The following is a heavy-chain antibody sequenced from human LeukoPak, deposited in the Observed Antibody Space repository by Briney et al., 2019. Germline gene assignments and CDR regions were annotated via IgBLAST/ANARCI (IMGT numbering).Heavy chain of an antibody. CDR1: GGSISSYY. CDR2: IYYSGST. V-gene: IGHV4-59*01. CDR3: AAYTYCGGDCYSSWFDP. Sequence: SETLSLTCTVSGGSISSYYWSWIRQPPGKGLEWIGYIYYSGSTNYNPSLKSRVTISVDTSKNQFPLKLSSVTAADTAVYYCAAYTYCGGDCYSSWFDPWGQGTLVTVSS. D-gene: IGHD2-21*02. J-gene: IGHJ5*02.